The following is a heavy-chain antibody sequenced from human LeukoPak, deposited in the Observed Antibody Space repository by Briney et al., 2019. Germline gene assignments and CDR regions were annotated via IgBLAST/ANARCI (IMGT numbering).Heavy chain of an antibody. V-gene: IGHV4-34*01. Sequence: PSETLSLTCTVSGGSISSYYWSWIRQPPGKGLEWIGEINHSGSTNYNPSLKSRVTISVDTSKNQFSLKLSSVTAADTAVYYCARVRGPYDSSGYCWGQGTLVTVSS. J-gene: IGHJ4*02. D-gene: IGHD3-22*01. CDR3: ARVRGPYDSSGYC. CDR1: GGSISSYY. CDR2: INHSGST.